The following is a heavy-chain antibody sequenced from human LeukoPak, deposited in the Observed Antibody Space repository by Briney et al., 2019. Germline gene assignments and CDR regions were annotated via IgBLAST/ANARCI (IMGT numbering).Heavy chain of an antibody. CDR2: IYSGGST. CDR3: ARALLVTATPYYFDY. CDR1: GFTVSSNY. D-gene: IGHD2-21*02. Sequence: GGSLRLSCAASGFTVSSNYMSWVRQAPGKGLEWVSVIYSGGSTYYADSVKGRFTISRDNSKNTLYLQMNSLRAEDTAVYYCARALLVTATPYYFDYWGQGTLVTVSS. V-gene: IGHV3-53*01. J-gene: IGHJ4*02.